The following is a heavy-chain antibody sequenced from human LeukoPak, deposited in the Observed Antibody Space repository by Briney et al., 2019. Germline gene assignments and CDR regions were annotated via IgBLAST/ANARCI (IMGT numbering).Heavy chain of an antibody. CDR2: INPSGGST. Sequence: ASVKVSCKASGYTFTSHYMYWVRQAPGQGLEWMGIINPSGGSTNYAQKFQGRVTMTRDTSTSTVYMELSSLGSEDTAVYYCARGPRITLVRGGQWHYYMDVWGKGTTVTISS. J-gene: IGHJ6*03. D-gene: IGHD3-10*01. V-gene: IGHV1-46*01. CDR3: ARGPRITLVRGGQWHYYMDV. CDR1: GYTFTSHY.